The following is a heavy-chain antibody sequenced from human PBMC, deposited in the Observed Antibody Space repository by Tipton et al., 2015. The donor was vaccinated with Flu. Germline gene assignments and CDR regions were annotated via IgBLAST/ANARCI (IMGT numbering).Heavy chain of an antibody. CDR3: AKVIPELVAGLEY. CDR2: ISSSGSTI. V-gene: IGHV3-48*03. J-gene: IGHJ4*02. D-gene: IGHD2-8*02. Sequence: GSLRLSCAASGFTFSSYEMNWVRQAPGKGLEWLSYISSSGSTISYADSVRGRFTISRDNSRNMWYLQMNSLRAEDTAVYYCAKVIPELVAGLEYWGQGTLVTLSS. CDR1: GFTFSSYE.